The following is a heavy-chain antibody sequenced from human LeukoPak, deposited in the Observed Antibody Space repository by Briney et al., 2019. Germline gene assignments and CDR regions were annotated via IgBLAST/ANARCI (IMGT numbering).Heavy chain of an antibody. CDR3: ARRYYYDSSGLNWFDP. Sequence: GESLKISCKGSGYSFTSYWIGWVRQMPGKGLEWMGIIYPGDSDTRYSPSLQGQVTISADKSISTAYLQWSSLKASDTAMYYCARRYYYDSSGLNWFDPWGQGTLVTVSS. J-gene: IGHJ5*02. V-gene: IGHV5-51*01. D-gene: IGHD3-22*01. CDR2: IYPGDSDT. CDR1: GYSFTSYW.